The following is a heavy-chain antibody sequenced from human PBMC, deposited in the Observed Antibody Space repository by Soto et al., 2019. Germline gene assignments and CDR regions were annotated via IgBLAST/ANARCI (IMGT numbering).Heavy chain of an antibody. CDR1: GFTFSSYA. D-gene: IGHD3-16*01. Sequence: EVQLLESGGGLVQPGGSLRLSCAASGFTFSSYAMSWVRQAPGKGLEWVSAISGSGGSTYYADSVKGRFTISRDNAKNPLYLQMNSVRAEDTAVYYCAKDPGRQGGAFDIWGQGTMGTVSS. J-gene: IGHJ3*02. CDR2: ISGSGGST. V-gene: IGHV3-23*01. CDR3: AKDPGRQGGAFDI.